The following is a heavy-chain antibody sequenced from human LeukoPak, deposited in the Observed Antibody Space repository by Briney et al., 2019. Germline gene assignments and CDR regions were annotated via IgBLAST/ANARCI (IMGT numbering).Heavy chain of an antibody. V-gene: IGHV4-59*08. CDR3: ARRTTVTPNWFDP. D-gene: IGHD4-17*01. J-gene: IGHJ5*02. CDR1: GGPISSYQ. Sequence: SGTLSLTCTVSGGPISSYQWSWIRQPPGKGLEWIGYIYYTGSTNYNPSLKSRVTISLDTSKNQFSLKLSSVTAADTAVYYCARRTTVTPNWFDPWGQGTLVTVSS. CDR2: IYYTGST.